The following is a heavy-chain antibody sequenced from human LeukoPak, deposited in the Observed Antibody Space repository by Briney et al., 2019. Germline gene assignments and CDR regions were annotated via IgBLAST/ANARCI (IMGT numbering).Heavy chain of an antibody. Sequence: GGSLRLSCAASGFTFSSYSMNWVRQAPGKGLEWVSYISSSSSTIYYADSVKGRFTISRDNAKNSLYLQMNSLRAEDTAVYYCARDSVTIFGVVRFDYWGQGTLVTVSS. CDR1: GFTFSSYS. D-gene: IGHD3-3*01. J-gene: IGHJ4*02. CDR3: ARDSVTIFGVVRFDY. CDR2: ISSSSSTI. V-gene: IGHV3-48*01.